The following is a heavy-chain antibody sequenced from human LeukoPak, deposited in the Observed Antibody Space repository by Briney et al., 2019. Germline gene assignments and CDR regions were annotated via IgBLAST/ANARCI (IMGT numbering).Heavy chain of an antibody. J-gene: IGHJ4*02. Sequence: SQTLSLTCAVSGGSISSGGYSWSWIRQPPGKGLEWIGYINHSGSTYYNPSLKSRVTISVDRSKNQFSLKLSSVTAADTAVYYCARTSPSGVFDYWGQGTLVTVSS. CDR3: ARTSPSGVFDY. CDR1: GGSISSGGYS. D-gene: IGHD3-3*01. V-gene: IGHV4-30-2*01. CDR2: INHSGST.